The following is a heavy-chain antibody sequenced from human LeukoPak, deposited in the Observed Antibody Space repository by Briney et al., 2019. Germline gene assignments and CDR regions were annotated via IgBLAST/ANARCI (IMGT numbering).Heavy chain of an antibody. V-gene: IGHV4-39*02. J-gene: IGHJ4*02. CDR2: IYYVGSP. D-gene: IGHD6-6*01. Sequence: SETLSLTCSVSGDSIRSGDSYWGWIRQTPWKGLEWIGSIYYVGSPYYNPSLNSRRVTISVDTSKNQFSLKVTSVTAADTAVYYCAKDGAARPYDYWGQGTLVTVSS. CDR1: GDSIRSGDSY. CDR3: AKDGAARPYDY.